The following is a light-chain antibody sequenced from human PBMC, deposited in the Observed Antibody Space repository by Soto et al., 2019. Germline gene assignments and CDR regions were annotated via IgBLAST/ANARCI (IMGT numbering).Light chain of an antibody. V-gene: IGLV1-44*01. CDR2: NNN. Sequence: QSVLTQPPSASGTPWQRVTISCSGGSSNIGTNAVNWYQQLPGTAPKLPIYNNNQRPSGVPDRFSGSKSGTSASLAISGLQSEDEADYYCAAWDDSLNGYVFGTGTKVPVL. CDR3: AAWDDSLNGYV. J-gene: IGLJ1*01. CDR1: SSNIGTNA.